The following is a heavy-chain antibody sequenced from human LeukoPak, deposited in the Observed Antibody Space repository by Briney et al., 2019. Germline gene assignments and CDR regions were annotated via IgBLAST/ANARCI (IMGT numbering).Heavy chain of an antibody. V-gene: IGHV3-30*04. CDR2: ISYDGSNK. D-gene: IGHD4-17*01. Sequence: GRSLRLTCAASGFTFSSYAMHWVRQAPGKGLEWVAVISYDGSNKYYADSVKGRFTISRDNSKNTLYLQMNSLRAEDTAVYYCARVHYVNYYGMDVWGQGTTVTVSS. J-gene: IGHJ6*02. CDR1: GFTFSSYA. CDR3: ARVHYVNYYGMDV.